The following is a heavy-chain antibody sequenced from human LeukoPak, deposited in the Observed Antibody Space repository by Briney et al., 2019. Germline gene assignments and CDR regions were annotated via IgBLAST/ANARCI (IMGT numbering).Heavy chain of an antibody. CDR1: GGSISSYY. J-gene: IGHJ4*02. V-gene: IGHV4-59*01. D-gene: IGHD2-15*01. Sequence: PSETLSLTCTVSGGSISSYYWSWIRQPPGKGLEWIGYIYYSGSTNYNPSLKSRVTISVDTSKNQFSLKLSSVTAADTAVYYCARVGYCSGGSCYSMGAIDYWGQGTLVTVSS. CDR2: IYYSGST. CDR3: ARVGYCSGGSCYSMGAIDY.